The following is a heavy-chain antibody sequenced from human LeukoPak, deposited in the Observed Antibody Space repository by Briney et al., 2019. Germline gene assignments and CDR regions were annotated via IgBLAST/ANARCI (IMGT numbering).Heavy chain of an antibody. V-gene: IGHV3-43*02. CDR2: ISGESGRS. CDR1: VFTFDDYA. D-gene: IGHD1-26*01. Sequence: GGSLRLSGAASVFTFDDYAMLWVRQAPGKGLVWVSLISGESGRSYYADSVKGRVTIDRDNYRNSLFLQMNSLRPEDTALYYCANLADPGVGSRKEGFDNWGRGIMVTVSS. J-gene: IGHJ4*02. CDR3: ANLADPGVGSRKEGFDN.